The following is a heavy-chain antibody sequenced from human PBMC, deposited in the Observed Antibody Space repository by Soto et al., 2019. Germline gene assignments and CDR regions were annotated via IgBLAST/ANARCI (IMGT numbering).Heavy chain of an antibody. Sequence: TLSLTCAITGDSVSSNSAGWSWVRQSPSRGLEWLGRTYYRSKWYYEYAVSVRGRITINPDTSKNQYSLQLNSVTPEDTAVYFCARGEQYSGRIFDYWGQGTLVTVSS. CDR1: GDSVSSNSAG. CDR2: TYYRSKWYY. D-gene: IGHD1-26*01. CDR3: ARGEQYSGRIFDY. V-gene: IGHV6-1*01. J-gene: IGHJ4*01.